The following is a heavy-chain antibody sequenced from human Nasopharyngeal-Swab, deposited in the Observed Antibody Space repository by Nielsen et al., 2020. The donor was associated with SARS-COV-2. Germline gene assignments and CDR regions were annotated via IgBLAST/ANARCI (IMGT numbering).Heavy chain of an antibody. CDR2: ISASGGST. Sequence: GESMKISCIASGFTFNIYAMAWVSRTPGRGLQWVSGISASGGSTYYTDSVKGRFAVSRDNSRNTLYLQMHSLRVEDTALYYCAKEDVVRGDAFDIWGQGTMVTVSS. D-gene: IGHD3-10*01. V-gene: IGHV3-23*01. CDR1: GFTFNIYA. J-gene: IGHJ3*02. CDR3: AKEDVVRGDAFDI.